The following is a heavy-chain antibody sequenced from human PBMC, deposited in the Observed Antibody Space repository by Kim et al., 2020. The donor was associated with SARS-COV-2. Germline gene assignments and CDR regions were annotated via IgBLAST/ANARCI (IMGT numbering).Heavy chain of an antibody. CDR2: INPNSGGT. CDR1: GYTFTGYY. D-gene: IGHD6-13*01. J-gene: IGHJ5*02. CDR3: ARDASPIAAYAWDWFDP. V-gene: IGHV1-2*06. Sequence: ASVKVSCKASGYTFTGYYMHWVRQAPGQGLEWMGRINPNSGGTNYAQKFQGRVTMTRDTSISTAYMELSRLRSDDTAVYYCARDASPIAAYAWDWFDPWGQGTLVTVSS.